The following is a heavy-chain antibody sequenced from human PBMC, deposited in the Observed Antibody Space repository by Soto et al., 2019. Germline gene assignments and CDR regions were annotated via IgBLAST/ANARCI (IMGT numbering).Heavy chain of an antibody. CDR2: IIPMYDSA. Sequence: QVQLVQSGAELKKPGSSVNVSCAASGGTFKTYTINWVRQAPGQGLEWIVQIIPMYDSANYAQRFQGRVTISADKSTNIAYMELSGLRSEDTALYYCATWRTYSGSYCFDYWGQRTLVSVSS. V-gene: IGHV1-69*06. D-gene: IGHD1-26*01. CDR1: GGTFKTYT. CDR3: ATWRTYSGSYCFDY. J-gene: IGHJ4*02.